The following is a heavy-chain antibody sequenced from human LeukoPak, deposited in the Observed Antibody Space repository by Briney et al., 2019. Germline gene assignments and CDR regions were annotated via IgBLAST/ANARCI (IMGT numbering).Heavy chain of an antibody. CDR3: ARDRGQWLAQAYGMDV. D-gene: IGHD6-19*01. Sequence: GGSLRLSCAASGFTFSSYAMHWVRQAPGKGLEWVAVISYDGSNKYYADSVKGRFTISRDNSKNTLYLQMNGLRAEDTAVYYCARDRGQWLAQAYGMDVWGQGTTVTVSS. V-gene: IGHV3-30-3*01. CDR2: ISYDGSNK. CDR1: GFTFSSYA. J-gene: IGHJ6*02.